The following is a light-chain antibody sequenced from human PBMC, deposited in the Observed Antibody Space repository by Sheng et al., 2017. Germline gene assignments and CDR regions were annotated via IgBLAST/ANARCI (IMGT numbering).Light chain of an antibody. Sequence: DIQITQSPSTLSASVGDGVSITCRANETIRTWLAWYQLKQGKAPKLLIYKASSLESGVPSRFSGSGSGAEFTLTISSLQPDDFATYYCQQYSIYPWTYGQGTKV. CDR2: KAS. CDR3: QQYSIYPWT. J-gene: IGKJ1*01. CDR1: ETIRTW. V-gene: IGKV1-5*03.